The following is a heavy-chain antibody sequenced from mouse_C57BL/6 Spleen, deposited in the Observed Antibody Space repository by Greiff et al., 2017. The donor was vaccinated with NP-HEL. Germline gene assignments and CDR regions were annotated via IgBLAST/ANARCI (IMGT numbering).Heavy chain of an antibody. CDR1: GYTFTDYN. D-gene: IGHD1-1*01. V-gene: IGHV1-18*01. Sequence: EVMLVESGPELVKPGASVKIPCKASGYTFTDYNMDWVKQSHGKSLEWIGDINPNNGGTIYNQKFKGKATLTVDKSSSTAYMELRRLTSEDTAVYYCARGPIYYYGSSPHYYAMDYWGQGTSVTVSS. J-gene: IGHJ4*01. CDR3: ARGPIYYYGSSPHYYAMDY. CDR2: INPNNGGT.